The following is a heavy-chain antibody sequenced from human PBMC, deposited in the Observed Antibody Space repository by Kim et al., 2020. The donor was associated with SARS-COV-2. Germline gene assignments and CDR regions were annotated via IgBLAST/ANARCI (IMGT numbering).Heavy chain of an antibody. CDR1: GFTFSSYS. CDR2: ISSSSSYI. CDR3: ARSGIAAAGIGFYFDY. Sequence: GGSLRLSCAASGFTFSSYSMNWVRQAPGKGLEWVSSISSSSSYIYYADSAKGRFTISRDNAKNSLYLQMNSLRAEDTAVYYCARSGIAAAGIGFYFDYWGQGTLVTVSS. V-gene: IGHV3-21*01. D-gene: IGHD6-13*01. J-gene: IGHJ4*02.